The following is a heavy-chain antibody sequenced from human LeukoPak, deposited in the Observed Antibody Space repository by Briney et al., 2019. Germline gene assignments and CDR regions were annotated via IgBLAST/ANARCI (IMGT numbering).Heavy chain of an antibody. V-gene: IGHV3-48*01. J-gene: IGHJ4*02. D-gene: IGHD3-3*01. CDR2: ISSSSSTI. CDR3: ARQYYDCWSGYYPTDY. Sequence: GGSLRLSCAASGFTFSSYSMNWVRQAPGKGLEWVSYISSSSSTIYYADSVKGRFTISRDNAKNSLYLQMNSLRAEDTAVYYCARQYYDCWSGYYPTDYWGQGTLVTVSS. CDR1: GFTFSSYS.